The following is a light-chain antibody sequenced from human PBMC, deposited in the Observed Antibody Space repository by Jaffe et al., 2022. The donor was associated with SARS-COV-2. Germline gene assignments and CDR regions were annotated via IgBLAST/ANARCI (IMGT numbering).Light chain of an antibody. CDR3: QQYASPPRT. Sequence: EIVLTQSPGTLSLSPEERATLSCRASQSVSNNYLAWYQHKPGQAPRLLIYGASNRATGIPDRFSGSGSGIDFTLTISRLEPDDFAVYFCQQYASPPRTFGQGTRLEIK. V-gene: IGKV3-20*01. CDR2: GAS. J-gene: IGKJ5*01. CDR1: QSVSNNY.